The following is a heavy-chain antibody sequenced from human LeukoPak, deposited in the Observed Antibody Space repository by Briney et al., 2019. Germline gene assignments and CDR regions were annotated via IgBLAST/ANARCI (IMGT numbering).Heavy chain of an antibody. CDR1: GGSISNYY. CDR3: ATNYDILTGYYNVYNY. J-gene: IGHJ4*02. Sequence: SETLSLTCTVSGGSISNYYWSWIRQPPGKGLEWLGYISYSASSNYNPSLKSRVSISVDTSKNKFSLKLNSVTAADTAVYYCATNYDILTGYYNVYNYWGQGTLVTVSS. V-gene: IGHV4-59*01. CDR2: ISYSASS. D-gene: IGHD3-9*01.